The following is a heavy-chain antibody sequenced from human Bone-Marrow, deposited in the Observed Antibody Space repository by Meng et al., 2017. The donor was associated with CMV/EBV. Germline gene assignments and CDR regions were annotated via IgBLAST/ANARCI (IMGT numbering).Heavy chain of an antibody. Sequence: GGFLRLSCAASGFTFSSYWMSWVCQAPGKGLEWVANIKQDGSEKYYVDSVKGRFTISKDNAKSSLYLQMNSLRAEDTAVYYCAREAPVAVLRGYYYYGMDVWGQGTTVTVSS. J-gene: IGHJ6*02. CDR3: AREAPVAVLRGYYYYGMDV. CDR1: GFTFSSYW. V-gene: IGHV3-7*01. CDR2: IKQDGSEK. D-gene: IGHD6-19*01.